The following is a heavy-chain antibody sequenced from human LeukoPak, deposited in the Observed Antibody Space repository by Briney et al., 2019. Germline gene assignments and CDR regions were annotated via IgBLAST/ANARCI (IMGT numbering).Heavy chain of an antibody. D-gene: IGHD3-10*01. J-gene: IGHJ4*02. CDR2: VYHTGST. CDR3: ARRSVRGVIRY. Sequence: SETLSLTCAVYGGSFSGYYWSWIRQPPGKGLEWIGEVYHTGSTNYNPSLKSRVTISVDTSKNQSSLKLSSVTAADTAVYYCARRSVRGVIRYWGQGTLVTVSS. V-gene: IGHV4-34*01. CDR1: GGSFSGYY.